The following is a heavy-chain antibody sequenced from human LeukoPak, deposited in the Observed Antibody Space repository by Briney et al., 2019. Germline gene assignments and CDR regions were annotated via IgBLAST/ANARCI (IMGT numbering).Heavy chain of an antibody. CDR3: ARHRRYYFDY. Sequence: PSETLSLTCAVYGGSFSGYYWSWIRQPPGKGLEWIGEINHSGSTNYNPSLKSRVTISVDTSKNQFSLKLSSVTAADTAVYYCARHRRYYFDYWGQGTLVTVSS. V-gene: IGHV4-34*01. J-gene: IGHJ4*02. D-gene: IGHD1-14*01. CDR2: INHSGST. CDR1: GGSFSGYY.